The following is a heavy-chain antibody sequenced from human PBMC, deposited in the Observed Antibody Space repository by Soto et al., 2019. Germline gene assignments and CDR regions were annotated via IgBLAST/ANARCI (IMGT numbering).Heavy chain of an antibody. CDR2: ISSSSSTI. CDR3: ARDLDSSGGGAFDI. CDR1: GFTFSSYS. J-gene: IGHJ3*02. V-gene: IGHV3-48*01. D-gene: IGHD6-25*01. Sequence: GGSLRLSCAASGFTFSSYSMNWVRQAPGKGLEWVSYISSSSSTIYYADSVKGRFTISRDNAKNSLYLQINSLRAEDTAVYYCARDLDSSGGGAFDIWGQGTMVTVSS.